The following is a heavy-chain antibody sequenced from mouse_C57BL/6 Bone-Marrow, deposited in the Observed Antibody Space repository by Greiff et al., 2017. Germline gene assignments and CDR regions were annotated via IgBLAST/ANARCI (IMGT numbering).Heavy chain of an antibody. Sequence: EVQLVESGGGLVKPGGSLKLSCAASGFNFSSYAMSWVRQTPEKRLEWVATISAGGSYTYYPDNVQGRFTISRDNAKNNLYLQIIHLKSEDTAMYYCARDTMITTWFAYWGQGTLVTVSA. CDR2: ISAGGSYT. CDR1: GFNFSSYA. D-gene: IGHD2-4*01. CDR3: ARDTMITTWFAY. V-gene: IGHV5-4*01. J-gene: IGHJ3*01.